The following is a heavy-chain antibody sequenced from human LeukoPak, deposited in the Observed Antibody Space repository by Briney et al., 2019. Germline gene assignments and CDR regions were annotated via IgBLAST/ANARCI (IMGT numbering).Heavy chain of an antibody. CDR2: FSYSGST. CDR1: GGSVSSYY. CDR3: ARGPLDSGYTYFDY. J-gene: IGHJ4*02. D-gene: IGHD5-12*01. Sequence: SETLSLTCTVSGGSVSSYYWSWIRQPPGEGLEWIGYFSYSGSTNYNPSLKSRVTISVDTSKNQFSLKLSSVTAADTAVYYCARGPLDSGYTYFDYWGQGTLVSVAS. V-gene: IGHV4-59*02.